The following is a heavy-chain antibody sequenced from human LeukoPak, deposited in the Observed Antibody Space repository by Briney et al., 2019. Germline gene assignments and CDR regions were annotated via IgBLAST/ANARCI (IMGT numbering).Heavy chain of an antibody. Sequence: SETLSLTCTVSGGSISSSSYYWGWIRQPPGKGLEWIGSIYYSGSTYYNPSLKSRVTISVDTSKNQFSLKLSSVTAADTAVYYCARRVKMVRGEEGYFQHWGQGTLVTVSS. CDR1: GGSISSSSYY. CDR3: ARRVKMVRGEEGYFQH. V-gene: IGHV4-39*01. D-gene: IGHD3-10*01. CDR2: IYYSGST. J-gene: IGHJ1*01.